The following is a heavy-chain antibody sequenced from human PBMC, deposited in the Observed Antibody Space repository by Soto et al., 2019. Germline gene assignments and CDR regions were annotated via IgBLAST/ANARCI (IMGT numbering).Heavy chain of an antibody. J-gene: IGHJ5*02. Sequence: TGESLKISCKGSGYSFTSYWIGWVRQMPGKGLEWMGIIYPGDSDTRYSPSFQGQVTISADKSISTAYLQWSSLKASDTAMYYCARHPIPAQYCSGGSCYFDWFDPWGQGTLVTVSS. CDR3: ARHPIPAQYCSGGSCYFDWFDP. V-gene: IGHV5-51*01. D-gene: IGHD2-15*01. CDR2: IYPGDSDT. CDR1: GYSFTSYW.